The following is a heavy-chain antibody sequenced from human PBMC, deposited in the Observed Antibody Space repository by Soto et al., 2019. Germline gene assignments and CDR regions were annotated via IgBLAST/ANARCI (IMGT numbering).Heavy chain of an antibody. Sequence: AGSLRLSCIASGVTFSTYAMSWVRQAPGEGLEWVSLIYSGGSTHYADSVKGRFTISRDNSKNTLHLQMNSLRVEDTAVYYCARDPGGELRGYIAPGGLVYWGQGTLVTVSS. CDR2: IYSGGST. CDR1: GVTFSTYA. CDR3: ARDPGGELRGYIAPGGLVY. V-gene: IGHV3-53*01. J-gene: IGHJ4*02. D-gene: IGHD1-26*01.